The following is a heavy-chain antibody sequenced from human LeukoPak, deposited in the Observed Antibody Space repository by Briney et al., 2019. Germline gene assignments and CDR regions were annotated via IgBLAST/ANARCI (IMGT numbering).Heavy chain of an antibody. CDR2: IYTSGST. D-gene: IGHD3-3*01. J-gene: IGHJ5*02. Sequence: PSQTLSLTCTVSGGSISSGSYYWSWIRQPAGKGLERIGRIYTSGSTNYNPSLKSRVTISVDTSKNQFSLKLSSVTAADTAVYYCARGTISRRPGPPGWFDPWGQGTLVTVSS. CDR1: GGSISSGSYY. V-gene: IGHV4-61*02. CDR3: ARGTISRRPGPPGWFDP.